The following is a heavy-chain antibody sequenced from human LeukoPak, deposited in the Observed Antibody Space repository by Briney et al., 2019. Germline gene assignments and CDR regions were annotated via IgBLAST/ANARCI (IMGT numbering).Heavy chain of an antibody. Sequence: SETLSLTCSVSGDSDISGYWSWIRQPPGKGLEWIGYIYDSGITDYNSSLKSRLTISVDTSNNQFSLNLRSVTAADTAVYYCAGRGHRNSRDWGQGILVTVSS. CDR1: GDSDISGY. CDR3: AGRGHRNSRD. D-gene: IGHD4-23*01. J-gene: IGHJ1*01. CDR2: IYDSGIT. V-gene: IGHV4-4*09.